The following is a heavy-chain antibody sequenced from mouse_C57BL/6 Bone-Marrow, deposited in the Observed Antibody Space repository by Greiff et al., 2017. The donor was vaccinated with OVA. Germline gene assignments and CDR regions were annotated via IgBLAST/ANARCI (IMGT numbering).Heavy chain of an antibody. CDR3: VRQSITTVVATEYFDV. CDR2: IRSKSNNYAT. Sequence: GGGLVQPKGSLKLSCAASGFSFNTYAMNWVRQAPGKGLEWVARIRSKSNNYATYYADSVKDRFTISRDDSESMLYLQMNNLKTEDTAMYYCVRQSITTVVATEYFDVWGTGTTVTVSS. J-gene: IGHJ1*03. CDR1: GFSFNTYA. D-gene: IGHD1-1*01. V-gene: IGHV10-1*01.